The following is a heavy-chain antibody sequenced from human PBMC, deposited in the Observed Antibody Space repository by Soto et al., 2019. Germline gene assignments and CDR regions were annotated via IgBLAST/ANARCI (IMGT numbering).Heavy chain of an antibody. CDR1: GFTFSSYA. V-gene: IGHV3-23*01. CDR3: ATTPFPSSPDTYFDY. J-gene: IGHJ4*02. D-gene: IGHD5-18*01. CDR2: ISGSGGST. Sequence: GESLKISCAASGFTFSSYAMSWVRQAPGKGLEWVSAISGSGGSTYYADSGKGRFTISSDNSKNTMYLQMNSLRAEDTAVYYCATTPFPSSPDTYFDYWGQGTLVTVSS.